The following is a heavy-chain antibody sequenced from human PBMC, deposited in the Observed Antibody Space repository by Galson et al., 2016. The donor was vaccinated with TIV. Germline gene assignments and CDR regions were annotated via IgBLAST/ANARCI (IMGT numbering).Heavy chain of an antibody. V-gene: IGHV3-30*04. D-gene: IGHD2/OR15-2a*01. CDR1: GFTFSSYA. CDR3: AQERSSVITQHFQY. J-gene: IGHJ1*01. Sequence: SLRLSCAASGFTFSSYAMHWVRQAPGKGLEWVAVISYDGNNKYYADSVKGRFTISRDTSKYTLYLQMNSLRPEDTAIYYCAQERSSVITQHFQYWGQGTLVTVSS. CDR2: ISYDGNNK.